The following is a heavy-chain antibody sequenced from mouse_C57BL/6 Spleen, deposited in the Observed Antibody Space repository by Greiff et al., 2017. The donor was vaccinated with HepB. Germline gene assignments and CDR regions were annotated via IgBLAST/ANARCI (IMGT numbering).Heavy chain of an antibody. CDR3: ATYDYDAMDY. J-gene: IGHJ4*01. D-gene: IGHD6-5*01. CDR1: GFTFSDYG. Sequence: EVMLVESGGGLVKPGGSLKLSCAASGFTFSDYGMHWVRQAPEKGLEWVAYISSGSSTIYYADTVKGRITISRDNAKNTLFLQMTSLRCEDTAMYYCATYDYDAMDYWGQGTSVTVSS. CDR2: ISSGSSTI. V-gene: IGHV5-17*01.